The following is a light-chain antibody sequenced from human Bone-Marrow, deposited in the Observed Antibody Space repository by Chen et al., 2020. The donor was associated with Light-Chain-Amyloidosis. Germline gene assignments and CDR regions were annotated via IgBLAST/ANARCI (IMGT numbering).Light chain of an antibody. Sequence: QSALTQPRPVSGSAGQSATISCTGTSSDDGVYNYVSWYQQHPGKAPKLMISEVSRRPSGAPDRFSGSKSGNTASLTISGLQAEDESDYYCCSFAGSPYVFGTGTKVTVL. V-gene: IGLV2-11*01. J-gene: IGLJ1*01. CDR3: CSFAGSPYV. CDR2: EVS. CDR1: SSDDGVYNY.